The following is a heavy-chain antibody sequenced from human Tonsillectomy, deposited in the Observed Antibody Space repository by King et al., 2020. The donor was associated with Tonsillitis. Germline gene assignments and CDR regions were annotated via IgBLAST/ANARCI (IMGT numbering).Heavy chain of an antibody. CDR1: GFTFNSYA. Sequence: VQLVESGGGLVQPGGSLRLSCAASGFTFNSYAMSWVRQAPGKGLEWVSGIRNSGGSTYYADSVKGRFTISRDNSKNTLYLQMNSLRAEDTAVFYCAKGNYDILTGPYYYYGMDVWGQGTTVTVSS. D-gene: IGHD3-9*01. V-gene: IGHV3-23*04. CDR3: AKGNYDILTGPYYYYGMDV. J-gene: IGHJ6*02. CDR2: IRNSGGST.